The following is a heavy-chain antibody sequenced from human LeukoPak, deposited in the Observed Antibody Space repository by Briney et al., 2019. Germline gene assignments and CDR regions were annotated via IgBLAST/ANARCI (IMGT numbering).Heavy chain of an antibody. CDR2: ISAYNGNT. Sequence: GASVKVSCKASGYTFTSYGISWVRQAPGQGLEWMGWISAYNGNTNYAQKLQGRVTMTTDTSTSTAYMELRSLRSDDTAVYYCARDPSLWFVELLGYYFDYWGQGTLVTVSS. CDR1: GYTFTSYG. CDR3: ARDPSLWFVELLGYYFDY. D-gene: IGHD3-10*01. V-gene: IGHV1-18*01. J-gene: IGHJ4*02.